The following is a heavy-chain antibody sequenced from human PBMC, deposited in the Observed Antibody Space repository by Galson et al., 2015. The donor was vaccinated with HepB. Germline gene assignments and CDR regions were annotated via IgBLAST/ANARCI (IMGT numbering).Heavy chain of an antibody. Sequence: LRLSCAASGFSFSNHAIHWVRQAPGKGLEWVAVISYDGNKIYYADSVKGRFTISRDNSKNTLYLQMQTLSADDAALYYCARDTERHTYASFSYFDYWGQGTLVTVSS. D-gene: IGHD3-16*01. J-gene: IGHJ4*02. CDR2: ISYDGNKI. CDR3: ARDTERHTYASFSYFDY. CDR1: GFSFSNHA. V-gene: IGHV3-30-3*01.